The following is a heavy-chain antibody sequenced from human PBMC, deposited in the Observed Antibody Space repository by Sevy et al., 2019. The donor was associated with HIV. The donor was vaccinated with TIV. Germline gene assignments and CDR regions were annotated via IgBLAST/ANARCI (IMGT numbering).Heavy chain of an antibody. Sequence: GGSLRLSCTGSGFTFGDYAMSWVRQAPGKGLEWVAFLKHKAYGGTLDYAASVKGRFSISRDDSKSTAHLQMNDLKTEDTAIYYCTRRKGVESIFDYWGQGALVTVSS. CDR3: TRRKGVESIFDY. CDR1: GFTFGDYA. V-gene: IGHV3-49*04. D-gene: IGHD3-10*01. J-gene: IGHJ4*02. CDR2: LKHKAYGGTL.